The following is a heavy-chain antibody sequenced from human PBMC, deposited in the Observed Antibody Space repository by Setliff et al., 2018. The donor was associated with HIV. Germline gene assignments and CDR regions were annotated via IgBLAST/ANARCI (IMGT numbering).Heavy chain of an antibody. CDR1: GFIFSSYS. CDR3: ARDRYFGYIYGPVFDS. V-gene: IGHV3-21*01. Sequence: GESLRLSCAASGFIFSSYSMNWVRQAPGKGLEWVSSISSSSDYIYYADSVKGRFTLSRDNANNSLYLQMNSLRAEDTAVYYCARDRYFGYIYGPVFDSWGQGTLVTVSS. J-gene: IGHJ4*02. D-gene: IGHD5-18*01. CDR2: ISSSSDYI.